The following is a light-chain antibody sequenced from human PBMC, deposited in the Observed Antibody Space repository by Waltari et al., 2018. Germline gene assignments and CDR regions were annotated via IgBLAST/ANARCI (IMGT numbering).Light chain of an antibody. V-gene: IGLV2-14*03. CDR2: AVT. CDR1: NNHVGASTF. CDR3: CSFTATHTLL. Sequence: QSALTQPASVSGSPGQSITISCTGTNNHVGASTFSSCYQQHPGRAPQPMIYAVTERPSGISYRFSGSKSANTASLTISGLLPEDEAIYYCCSFTATHTLLFGGGTTVTVL. J-gene: IGLJ2*01.